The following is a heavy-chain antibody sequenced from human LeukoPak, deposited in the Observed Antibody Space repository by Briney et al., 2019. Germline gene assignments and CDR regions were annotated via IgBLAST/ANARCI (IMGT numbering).Heavy chain of an antibody. D-gene: IGHD3-10*01. CDR3: ARGPQSALWFGELLTGWFDP. Sequence: SETLSLTCAVYGGSFSGYYWSWIRQPPGKGLEWIGEINHSGSTNYNPSLKSRVTISVDTSKNQFSLKPSSVTAADTAVYYCARGPQSALWFGELLTGWFDPWGQGTLVTVSS. V-gene: IGHV4-34*01. CDR2: INHSGST. CDR1: GGSFSGYY. J-gene: IGHJ5*02.